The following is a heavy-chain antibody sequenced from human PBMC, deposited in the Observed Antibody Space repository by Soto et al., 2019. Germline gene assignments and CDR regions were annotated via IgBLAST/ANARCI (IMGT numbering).Heavy chain of an antibody. Sequence: EVHLVASGGGLVQPGRSLRLSCAASGFRFDDYAIHWVRQAPGKGLDWVAAIGWDGVNIAYADSVKGRFTISRDNARISLYLQMDSLRGEDTAFDFCARVMAAYNRKDTFIHWGQGTLVTVSS. V-gene: IGHV3-9*01. J-gene: IGHJ4*02. CDR2: IGWDGVNI. CDR3: ARVMAAYNRKDTFIH. CDR1: GFRFDDYA. D-gene: IGHD1-20*01.